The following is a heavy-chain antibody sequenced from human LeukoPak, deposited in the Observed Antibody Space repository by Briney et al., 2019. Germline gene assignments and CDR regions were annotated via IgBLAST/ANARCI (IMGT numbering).Heavy chain of an antibody. J-gene: IGHJ4*02. Sequence: PGGSLRLSCAASGFSFSSYSMNWVRQAPGKGLEWVSSISSSSSYIYYADSVKGRFTISRDNAKNSLYLQMNSLRAEDTAVYYCARDDYYDSSGYGGYFDYWGQGTLVTVSS. CDR3: ARDDYYDSSGYGGYFDY. D-gene: IGHD3-22*01. V-gene: IGHV3-21*01. CDR1: GFSFSSYS. CDR2: ISSSSSYI.